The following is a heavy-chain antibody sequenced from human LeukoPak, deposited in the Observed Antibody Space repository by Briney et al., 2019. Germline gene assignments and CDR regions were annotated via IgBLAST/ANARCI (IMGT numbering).Heavy chain of an antibody. CDR3: ARGGYCGGDCYLGDYYYYYYMDV. Sequence: ASVKVSCKASGGTFSSYAISWVRQAPGQGLEWMGGIIPIFGTANYAQKFQGRVTITTDESTSTAYMELSSLRSEDTAVYYCARGGYCGGDCYLGDYYYYYYMDVWGKGTTVTVSS. D-gene: IGHD2-21*02. CDR1: GGTFSSYA. V-gene: IGHV1-69*05. J-gene: IGHJ6*03. CDR2: IIPIFGTA.